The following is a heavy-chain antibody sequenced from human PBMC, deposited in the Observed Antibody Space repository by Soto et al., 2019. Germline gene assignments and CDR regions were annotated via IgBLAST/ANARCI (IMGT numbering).Heavy chain of an antibody. CDR1: GDTFTRCG. J-gene: IGHJ6*02. Sequence: QVQLVQSGAEVKKPGASVKVSCKASGDTFTRCGISWVRQAPGQGLEWMGWISAYNAKTDYAQKFQGRVTLTTDTSPSTAYMELRSLRYDDTAVYYCYAADFYYYGMDVWGPGTTVTVSS. CDR2: ISAYNAKT. V-gene: IGHV1-18*01. D-gene: IGHD2-2*01. CDR3: YAADFYYYGMDV.